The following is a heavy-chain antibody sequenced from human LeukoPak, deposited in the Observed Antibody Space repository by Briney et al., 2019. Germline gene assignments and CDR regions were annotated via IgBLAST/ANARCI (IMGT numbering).Heavy chain of an antibody. CDR3: ARLPGDYYYYGMDV. CDR1: GGTFSSYA. Sequence: ASVKASCKASGGTFSSYAISWVRQAPGQGLEWMGGIIPIFGTANYAQKFQGRVTITADESTSTAYMELSSLRSEDTAVYYCARLPGDYYYYGMDVWGQGTTVTVSS. V-gene: IGHV1-69*13. CDR2: IIPIFGTA. J-gene: IGHJ6*02.